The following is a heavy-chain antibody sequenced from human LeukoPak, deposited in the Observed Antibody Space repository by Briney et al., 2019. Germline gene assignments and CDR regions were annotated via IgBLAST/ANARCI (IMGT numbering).Heavy chain of an antibody. V-gene: IGHV4-39*01. J-gene: IGHJ4*02. D-gene: IGHD3-3*01. Sequence: SETLSLTCTVSGGSISSNSYYWGWIRQPPGKGLEWIGSIYYSGSTYYNPSLKSRVTISVDTSKNQFSLKLSSVTAADTAVYYCARVVRIFGVVIRSRSGDYFDYWGQGTLVTVSS. CDR3: ARVVRIFGVVIRSRSGDYFDY. CDR2: IYYSGST. CDR1: GGSISSNSYY.